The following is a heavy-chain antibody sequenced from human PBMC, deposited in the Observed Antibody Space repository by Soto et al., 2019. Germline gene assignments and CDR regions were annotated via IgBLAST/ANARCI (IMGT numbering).Heavy chain of an antibody. V-gene: IGHV4-31*03. CDR3: ADWGYCSGGSCYSAYFQH. CDR1: GGYISSGGYY. CDR2: IYYSGST. Sequence: PSETLSLTCTVSGGYISSGGYYWSWIRQHPGKGLEWIGYIYYSGSTYYNPSLKSRVTISVDTSKNQFSLKLSSVTAADTAVYYCADWGYCSGGSCYSAYFQHWGQGTLVTVSS. J-gene: IGHJ1*01. D-gene: IGHD2-15*01.